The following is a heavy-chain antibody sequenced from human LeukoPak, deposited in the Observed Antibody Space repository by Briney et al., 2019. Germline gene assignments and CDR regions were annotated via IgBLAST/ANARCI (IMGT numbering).Heavy chain of an antibody. CDR3: ARHRYYYDSSGYYYQP. Sequence: PSETLSLTCTVSGASISSYYWSWIRQPPGKGLEWIGYICYSGSTNYNPSLKSRVTISVDTSKNQFSLRLSSVTAADTAVYYCARHRYYYDSSGYYYQPWGQGTLVTVSS. D-gene: IGHD3-22*01. CDR2: ICYSGST. V-gene: IGHV4-59*01. CDR1: GASISSYY. J-gene: IGHJ5*02.